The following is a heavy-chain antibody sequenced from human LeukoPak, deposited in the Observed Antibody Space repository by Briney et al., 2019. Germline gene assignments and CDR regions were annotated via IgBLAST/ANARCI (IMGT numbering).Heavy chain of an antibody. CDR2: ISDSGGTT. CDR3: AKDVGGYSYVAAFDL. CDR1: GFTFSSFA. V-gene: IGHV3-23*01. J-gene: IGHJ3*01. Sequence: GGSLRLSCAASGFTFSSFAMSWVRQAPGKGLEWVSGISDSGGTTYYVDSVRGRFTISRDNSKKTLHLRMASLRAEDTAVYFCAKDVGGYSYVAAFDLWGQGTMVTVSA. D-gene: IGHD5-18*01.